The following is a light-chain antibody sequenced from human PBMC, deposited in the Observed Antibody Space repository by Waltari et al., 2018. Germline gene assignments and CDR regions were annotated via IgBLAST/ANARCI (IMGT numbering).Light chain of an antibody. J-gene: IGKJ4*01. CDR3: QQYGSSPLS. Sequence: ESVLTQSPGTLSLSPGERATLSCRASQSISSYLAWYQQKPGQAPRLLIYGGSIRATGIPDRFSGSGSGTDFTLTISRLEPEDFAVYYCQQYGSSPLSFGGGTKVEI. CDR2: GGS. V-gene: IGKV3-20*01. CDR1: QSISSY.